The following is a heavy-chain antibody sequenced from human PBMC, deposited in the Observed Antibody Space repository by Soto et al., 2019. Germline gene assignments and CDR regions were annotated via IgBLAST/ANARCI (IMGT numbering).Heavy chain of an antibody. CDR2: IYWDDDK. Sequence: GPTLVNPTQTLTLTCTFSGFSLSTSGVGVGWIRQPPGKALEWLALIYWDDDKRYSPSLKSRLTITKDTSKNQVVLTMTNMDPVDTATYYCAHSLIPIKYSYGYEFDYWGQGTLVTVSS. D-gene: IGHD5-18*01. CDR1: GFSLSTSGVG. J-gene: IGHJ4*02. CDR3: AHSLIPIKYSYGYEFDY. V-gene: IGHV2-5*02.